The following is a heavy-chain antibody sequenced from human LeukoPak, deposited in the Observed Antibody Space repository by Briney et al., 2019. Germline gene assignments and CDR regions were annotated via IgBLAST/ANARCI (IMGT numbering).Heavy chain of an antibody. Sequence: GGSLRLSCAASGFTFNRYWMHWVRQAPGKGLEWVANIKLDGSEKNYVDSVKGRFTISRDNTKNSLYLQMNSLRVEDTAVFYCARDQYDTWSRRGNFDSWGQGTLVIVSS. CDR2: IKLDGSEK. D-gene: IGHD3-3*01. V-gene: IGHV3-7*03. CDR1: GFTFNRYW. CDR3: ARDQYDTWSRRGNFDS. J-gene: IGHJ4*02.